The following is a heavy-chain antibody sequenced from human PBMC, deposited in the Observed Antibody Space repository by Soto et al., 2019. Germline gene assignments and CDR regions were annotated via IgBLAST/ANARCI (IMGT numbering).Heavy chain of an antibody. V-gene: IGHV3-7*01. Sequence: QLVESGGGLVQPGGSLRLTCAGSGFAFSGYWMSWVRQAPWKGLEWVASIEDNGSEKYYVDSVKGWFTISRDNAKNSLFLQMNSLGAEDTAVYYCARGQGWLDPWGQGTLVTVSS. CDR2: IEDNGSEK. CDR3: ARGQGWLDP. CDR1: GFAFSGYW. J-gene: IGHJ5*02.